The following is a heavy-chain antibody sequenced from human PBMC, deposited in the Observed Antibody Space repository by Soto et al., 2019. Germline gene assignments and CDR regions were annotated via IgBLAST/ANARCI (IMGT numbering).Heavy chain of an antibody. Sequence: ASVKVSCKASGGTFSSYTISWVRQAPGQGLEWMGRIIPILGIANYAQKFQGRVTITADKSTSTAYMELSSLRSEDTAVYYCARSRIAARGGYYYYYYMDVWGKGTTVTVSS. J-gene: IGHJ6*03. D-gene: IGHD6-6*01. CDR3: ARSRIAARGGYYYYYYMDV. CDR1: GGTFSSYT. CDR2: IIPILGIA. V-gene: IGHV1-69*02.